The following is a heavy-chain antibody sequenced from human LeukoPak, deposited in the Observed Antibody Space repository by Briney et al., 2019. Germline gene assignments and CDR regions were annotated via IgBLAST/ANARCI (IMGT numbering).Heavy chain of an antibody. Sequence: GGSLRLSCAASGVTFSNYGMHWVRQAPGKGLEWVALISSNGNDKVYGDSVKGRFTISRDDARNSLFLHMNSLRAEDSAVYFCTRELSAGLPGGFDSWGQGTQVAVSS. CDR1: GVTFSNYG. V-gene: IGHV3-30*03. CDR2: ISSNGNDK. CDR3: TRELSAGLPGGFDS. J-gene: IGHJ4*02. D-gene: IGHD3-10*01.